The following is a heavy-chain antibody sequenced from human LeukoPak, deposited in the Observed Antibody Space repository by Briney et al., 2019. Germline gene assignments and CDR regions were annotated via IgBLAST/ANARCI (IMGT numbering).Heavy chain of an antibody. J-gene: IGHJ3*02. CDR2: INHSGST. CDR1: GGSFSGYY. V-gene: IGHV4-34*01. D-gene: IGHD3-3*01. Sequence: SETLSLTCTVYGGSFSGYYWSWIRQPPGKGLEWIGEINHSGSTNYNPSRKGCVTISVDTSKNQFALKLSSVTAADTAVYDCARAQILWSGYYYGGGRGFDIWGRGTMVTVSS. CDR3: ARAQILWSGYYYGGGRGFDI.